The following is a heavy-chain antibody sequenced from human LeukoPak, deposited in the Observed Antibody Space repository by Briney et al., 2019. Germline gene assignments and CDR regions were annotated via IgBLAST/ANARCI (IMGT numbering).Heavy chain of an antibody. CDR1: GFTFSDYY. V-gene: IGHV3-11*04. J-gene: IGHJ5*02. D-gene: IGHD2-15*01. CDR2: ISSSGSTI. Sequence: GGSLRLSCAASGFTFSDYYMSWIRQAPGKGLEWVSYISSSGSTIYYADSVKGRFTISRDNAKNTLYLQMNSLRAEDTAVYYCARDHEKSEVVVVAAPAFDPWGQGTLVTVSS. CDR3: ARDHEKSEVVVVAAPAFDP.